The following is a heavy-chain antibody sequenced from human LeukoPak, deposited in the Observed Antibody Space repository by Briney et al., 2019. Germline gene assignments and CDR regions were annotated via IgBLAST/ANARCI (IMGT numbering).Heavy chain of an antibody. V-gene: IGHV3-23*01. Sequence: GGSLRLSCAASGFTFSSYAMSWVRQAPGKGLEWVSAISGSGGSTYYADSVKGRFTISRDNSKNTLYLQMNSLRAEDTAVYYFAGLVVVAATRGGYWGQGTLVTVSS. CDR3: AGLVVVAATRGGY. CDR2: ISGSGGST. CDR1: GFTFSSYA. D-gene: IGHD2-15*01. J-gene: IGHJ4*02.